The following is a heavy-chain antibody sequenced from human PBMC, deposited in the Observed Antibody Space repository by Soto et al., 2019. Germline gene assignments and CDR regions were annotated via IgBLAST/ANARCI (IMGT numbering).Heavy chain of an antibody. CDR2: ISAYNGNT. J-gene: IGHJ4*02. Sequence: GASVKVSCKASGGAFSDYAFSWVRQAPGQGLEWMGWISAYNGNTNYAQKLQGRVTMTTDTSTSTAYMELRSLRSDDTAVYYCPRVVRYYFDYWGQGSLVTVSS. CDR1: GGAFSDYA. D-gene: IGHD2-15*01. V-gene: IGHV1-18*01. CDR3: PRVVRYYFDY.